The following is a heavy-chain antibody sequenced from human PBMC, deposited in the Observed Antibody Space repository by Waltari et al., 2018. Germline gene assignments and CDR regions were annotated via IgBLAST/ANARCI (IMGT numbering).Heavy chain of an antibody. V-gene: IGHV4-39*07. CDR3: ARVGSGYYGY. CDR2: IYYSGGT. Sequence: QLQLQESGPGLVKPSETLSLTCTVSGGSISSSSYYWGWIRQPPGKGLEGIGSIYYSGGTYYNRSLKSRVTISVDTSKNQFSLKLSSVTAADTAVYYCARVGSGYYGYWGQGTLVTVSS. J-gene: IGHJ4*02. D-gene: IGHD3-22*01. CDR1: GGSISSSSYY.